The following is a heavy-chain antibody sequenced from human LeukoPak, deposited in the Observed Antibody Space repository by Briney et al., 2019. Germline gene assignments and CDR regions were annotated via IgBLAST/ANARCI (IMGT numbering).Heavy chain of an antibody. CDR1: GYSISSGYY. V-gene: IGHV4-38-2*02. CDR2: IYHSGST. D-gene: IGHD3-16*01. J-gene: IGHJ4*02. CDR3: ARRLLLGGYFDY. Sequence: SATLSLTYTVAGYSISSGYYWGWLRQPPGTALEWIGSIYHSGSTYYNPSRKSRVTISVDTSKNQFSLKLSTVTAADTAVYYCARRLLLGGYFDYWGQGTLVTVSS.